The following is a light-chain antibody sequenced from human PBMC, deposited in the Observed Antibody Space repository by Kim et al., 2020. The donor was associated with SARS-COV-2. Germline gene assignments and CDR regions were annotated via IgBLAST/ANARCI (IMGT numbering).Light chain of an antibody. V-gene: IGLV2-14*03. CDR2: DVS. J-gene: IGLJ2*01. CDR3: LSYTSSSTNVL. Sequence: QSALTQPASVSGSPGQSITISCTGTSSDVGDYNYVSWYQQHPGKAPKIIIYDVSKWPSGVSNRFSGSKSGNTASLTISGLQAEDEADYYCLSYTSSSTNVLFGGGTQLTVL. CDR1: SSDVGDYNY.